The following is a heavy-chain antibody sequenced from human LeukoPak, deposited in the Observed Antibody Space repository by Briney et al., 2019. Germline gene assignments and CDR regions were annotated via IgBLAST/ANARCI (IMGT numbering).Heavy chain of an antibody. CDR1: GFTFSSYG. J-gene: IGHJ5*02. CDR2: IWYDGSNK. Sequence: PGRSLRLSCAASGFTFSSYGMHWVRQAPGKGLEWVAVIWYDGSNKYYADSVKGRFTISRDNSKNTLYLQVNSLRAEDTAVYYCAKGGPGFNWFDPWGQGTLVTVSS. V-gene: IGHV3-33*06. CDR3: AKGGPGFNWFDP.